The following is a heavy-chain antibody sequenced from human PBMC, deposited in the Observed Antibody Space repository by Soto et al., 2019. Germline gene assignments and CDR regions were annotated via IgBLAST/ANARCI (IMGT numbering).Heavy chain of an antibody. CDR3: ARVRQPVLDYFDY. CDR2: ISPNTGGT. Sequence: QVQLVQSGAEVKKPGASVKVSCKTSGYALTGFYIHWVRQAPGQGLEWMGWISPNTGGTSYAQKFQGRVTMTRDTSISTAYMELTRLRSDDTAVFYCARVRQPVLDYFDYWGQGTLVTVSS. V-gene: IGHV1-2*02. J-gene: IGHJ4*02. D-gene: IGHD3-3*01. CDR1: GYALTGFY.